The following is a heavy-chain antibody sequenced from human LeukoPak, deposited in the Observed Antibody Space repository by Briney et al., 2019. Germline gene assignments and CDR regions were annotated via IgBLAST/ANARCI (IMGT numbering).Heavy chain of an antibody. CDR1: GYTFTGYY. J-gene: IGHJ3*02. D-gene: IGHD5-18*01. CDR2: INPNSGGT. V-gene: IGHV1-2*02. Sequence: ASVKVSCKASGYTFTGYYMHWVRQAPGQGLEWMGWINPNSGGTNYAQKFQGRVTMTRDTPISTAYMELSRLRSDDTAVYYCAVNGGYSYGYDAFDIWGQGTMVTVSS. CDR3: AVNGGYSYGYDAFDI.